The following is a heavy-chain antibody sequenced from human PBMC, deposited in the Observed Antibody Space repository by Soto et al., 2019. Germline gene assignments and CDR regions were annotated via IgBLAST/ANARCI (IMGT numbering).Heavy chain of an antibody. CDR2: IYYSGTS. CDR3: ARGNRGRPVYGLDV. CDR1: GGSMSTYY. Sequence: QVQLQESGPGLVKPSETLSLTCTVSGGSMSTYYWSWIRHPPGQGLELIGYIYYSGTSNYNPSLKSRVTISVDTSKNQFYLKLTSVTAADTAVYYCARGNRGRPVYGLDVWGQGTTVTVSS. V-gene: IGHV4-59*01. D-gene: IGHD4-17*01. J-gene: IGHJ6*02.